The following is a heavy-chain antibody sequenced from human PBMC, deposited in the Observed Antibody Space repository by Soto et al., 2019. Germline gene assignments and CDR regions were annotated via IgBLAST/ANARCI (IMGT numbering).Heavy chain of an antibody. J-gene: IGHJ4*02. Sequence: QMQLLESGPGLVKPSQTLSLTCTVSGGSIISSDHYWTWIRQPPGKGLEWIAYIYSSGSTYCNPSLKSRVAISIDTSKNQFSLKLNSVTAADTAMYFCSRSTGRYWGQGTLVTVSS. CDR2: IYSSGST. CDR3: SRSTGRY. V-gene: IGHV4-30-4*01. CDR1: GGSIISSDHY.